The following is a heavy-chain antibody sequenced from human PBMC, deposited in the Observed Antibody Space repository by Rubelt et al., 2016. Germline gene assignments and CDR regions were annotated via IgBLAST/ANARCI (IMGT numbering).Heavy chain of an antibody. CDR3: ARDPSNSYYFDN. CDR2: IYYSGST. V-gene: IGHV4-31*02. Sequence: EWIGYIYYSGSTYYNPSLKSRVTISVDTSKNQFSLKLSSVSAADTAVYYCARDPSNSYYFDNWGQGILVTVSS. J-gene: IGHJ4*02. D-gene: IGHD4-11*01.